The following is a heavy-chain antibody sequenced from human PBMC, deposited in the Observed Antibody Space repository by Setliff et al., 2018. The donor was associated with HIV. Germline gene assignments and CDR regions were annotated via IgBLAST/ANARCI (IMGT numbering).Heavy chain of an antibody. J-gene: IGHJ4*02. D-gene: IGHD3-22*01. CDR3: ARDPHYFDTSGHYSWFYFDY. CDR1: GGSISRSNYY. V-gene: IGHV4-39*07. Sequence: PSETLSLTCIVSGGSISRSNYYWGWIRQSPGRGLEWIGSISSSGSTTYHPSLRSRVTVSAATSKNQFSLKLTSVTAADTAVYFCARDPHYFDTSGHYSWFYFDYWGQGTLVTVSS. CDR2: ISSSGST.